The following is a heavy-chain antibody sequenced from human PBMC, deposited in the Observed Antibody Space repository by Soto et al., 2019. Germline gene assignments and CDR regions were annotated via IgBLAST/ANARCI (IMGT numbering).Heavy chain of an antibody. Sequence: QVQLVQSGAEVKKPGSSVKVSCKASGGTFSSYAISWVRQAPGQGLEWMGGIIPIFGTANYAQKFQGRVTITADESTSTAYMELSSLRSEDTAVYYCGRGTSLGYCSSTSCRLYGMDVWGQGTTVTVSS. D-gene: IGHD2-2*01. V-gene: IGHV1-69*01. CDR2: IIPIFGTA. J-gene: IGHJ6*02. CDR3: GRGTSLGYCSSTSCRLYGMDV. CDR1: GGTFSSYA.